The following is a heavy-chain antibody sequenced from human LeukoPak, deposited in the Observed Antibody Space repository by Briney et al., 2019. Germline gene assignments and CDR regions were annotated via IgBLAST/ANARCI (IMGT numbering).Heavy chain of an antibody. V-gene: IGHV1-2*02. Sequence: ASVKVSCKASGYTLTSYGISWVRQAPGQGLEWMGWINPNSGGTNYAQKFQGRVTMTTDTSMSTAYMELSRLTSDDTAVYYCAGAGGRSWFDPWGQGTLVTVSS. J-gene: IGHJ5*02. CDR2: INPNSGGT. CDR1: GYTLTSYG. CDR3: AGAGGRSWFDP.